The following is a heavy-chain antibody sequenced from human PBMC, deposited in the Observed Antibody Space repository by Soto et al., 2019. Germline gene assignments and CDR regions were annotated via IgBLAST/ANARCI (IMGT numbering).Heavy chain of an antibody. V-gene: IGHV3-15*07. J-gene: IGHJ6*02. CDR2: IKRKIDGEAT. CDR3: TTGSVEGV. D-gene: IGHD2-15*01. CDR1: GFSFSNAW. Sequence: EVQLLESGGGLVKPGGSLRLSCAASGFSFSNAWMNWVRQAPGKGLEWVGRIKRKIDGEATDYAAPVKGRFTVLRDDSKSALYLQMNSLKGDDTAVYYCTTGSVEGVWGQGTTVTVS.